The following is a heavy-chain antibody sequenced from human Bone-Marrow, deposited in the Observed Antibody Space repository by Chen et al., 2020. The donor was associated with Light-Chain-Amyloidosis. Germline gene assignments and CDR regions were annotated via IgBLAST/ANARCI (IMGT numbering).Heavy chain of an antibody. J-gene: IGHJ3*02. CDR2: IRGSGGSR. D-gene: IGHD3-9*01. V-gene: IGHV3-23*04. CDR3: AKDISYDDILPGYPADAFDI. Sequence: EVQLVESGGGLLQRGGSLRLSCAASGFAFSSYAMSWVRQAPGKGLEWVSTIRGSGGSRYYGDSVKGRLTISRDNSKTALFLKMNSLRAEDTAVYYCAKDISYDDILPGYPADAFDIWGQGTMVTVSS. CDR1: GFAFSSYA.